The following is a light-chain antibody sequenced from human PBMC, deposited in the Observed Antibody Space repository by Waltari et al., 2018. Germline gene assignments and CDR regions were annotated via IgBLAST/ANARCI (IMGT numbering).Light chain of an antibody. CDR2: DVV. J-gene: IGLJ7*01. CDR3: CSYAGSYTFV. V-gene: IGLV2-11*01. Sequence: QSALTQPRSVSGSPGPSVTITCSGTSSDIGNYNFLPWYQQHPGNAPKLLIYDVVKRPSGVPDRFSGSKSGNTASLTISGLQTEDEGDYYCCSYAGSYTFVFGGGTQLTVL. CDR1: SSDIGNYNF.